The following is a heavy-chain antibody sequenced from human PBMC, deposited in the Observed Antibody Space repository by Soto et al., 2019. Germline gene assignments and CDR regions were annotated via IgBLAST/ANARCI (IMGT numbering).Heavy chain of an antibody. CDR2: IYPGDSDT. CDR1: GYSFTTCC. V-gene: IGHV5-51*01. CDR3: ARRYSGYDDFFDY. D-gene: IGHD5-12*01. J-gene: IGHJ4*02. Sequence: GESLKISCKASGYSFTTCCIGWVRQMPGEGLEWMGIIYPGDSDTRYSPSFQGQVTISADKSINTTYLQWSSLKASDTAMYYCARRYSGYDDFFDYWGQGTLVTVSS.